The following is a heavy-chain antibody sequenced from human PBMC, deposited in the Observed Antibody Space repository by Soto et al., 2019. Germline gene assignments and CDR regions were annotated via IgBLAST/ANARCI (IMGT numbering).Heavy chain of an antibody. V-gene: IGHV4-30-2*01. CDR3: ARDVGY. J-gene: IGHJ4*02. Sequence: QLQLQESGSGLVKPSQTLSLTCAVSGGSISSGGYSWSWIRQPPGKGLEWIGYIYHSGSTNCNPSLKSRVTISVYRSKNKFSLKLSSVADADTAVCYCARDVGYWGQGTLVTVSS. CDR2: IYHSGST. CDR1: GGSISSGGYS. D-gene: IGHD1-26*01.